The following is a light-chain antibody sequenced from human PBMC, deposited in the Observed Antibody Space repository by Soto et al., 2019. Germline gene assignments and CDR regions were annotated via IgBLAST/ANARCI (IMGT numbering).Light chain of an antibody. Sequence: EIVLTQSPVTLSVSPGESVTLSCRASQRLSSNLAWYQQRPGQAPRLLIYGASTRATGIPASFSGSGSGTEFTLTIRSLQSEDFAVYYCQQYNNWPTCGQGTRLEIK. CDR3: QQYNNWPT. CDR1: QRLSSN. CDR2: GAS. J-gene: IGKJ5*01. V-gene: IGKV3-15*01.